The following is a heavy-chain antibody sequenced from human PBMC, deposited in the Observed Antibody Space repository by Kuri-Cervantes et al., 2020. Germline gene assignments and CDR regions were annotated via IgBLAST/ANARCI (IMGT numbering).Heavy chain of an antibody. Sequence: GGSLRLSCAASGFTFDDYAMHWVRQAPGKGLEWVSGISWNSGSIGYADSVKGRFTISRDNSKKSLYLQMNSLRAEDTAVYYCARHIAAAGTEYWGQGTLVTVSS. J-gene: IGHJ4*02. CDR2: ISWNSGSI. CDR3: ARHIAAAGTEY. D-gene: IGHD6-13*01. V-gene: IGHV3-9*01. CDR1: GFTFDDYA.